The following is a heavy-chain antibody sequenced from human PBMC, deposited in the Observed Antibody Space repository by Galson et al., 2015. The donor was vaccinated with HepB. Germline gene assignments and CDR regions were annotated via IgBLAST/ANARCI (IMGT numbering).Heavy chain of an antibody. J-gene: IGHJ5*02. CDR1: GYNFPSYW. CDR3: ASLNQSPFDNFGEPRLLPLAS. V-gene: IGHV5-10-1*01. CDR2: IDPTDSRT. Sequence: QSGAEVKKPGESLRISCNTSGYNFPSYWINWERQMPGRGLEWMGRIDPTDSRTNYNPSFHGHVTISVDKSISTAYLQWSSLKAWATAMYYGASLNQSPFDNFGEPRLLPLASWGQGPLVTSPQ. D-gene: IGHD2-21*01.